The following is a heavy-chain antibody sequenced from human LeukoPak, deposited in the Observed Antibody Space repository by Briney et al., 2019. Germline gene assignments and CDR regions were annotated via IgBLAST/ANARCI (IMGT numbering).Heavy chain of an antibody. J-gene: IGHJ4*02. CDR2: IKSKTDGWTT. D-gene: IGHD3-22*01. V-gene: IGHV3-15*01. Sequence: GGSLRLSCAASGFTFSNAWMSWVRQAPGKGLVWVGRIKSKTDGWTTDYAAPVKGRFTISRDDSKNTLYLQMNSLKTEDTAVYYCTTTYYYDSSGYCYFDYWGQGTLVTVSS. CDR1: GFTFSNAW. CDR3: TTTYYYDSSGYCYFDY.